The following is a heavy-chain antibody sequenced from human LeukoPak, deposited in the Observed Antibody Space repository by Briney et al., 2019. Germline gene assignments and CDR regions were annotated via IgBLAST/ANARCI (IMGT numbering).Heavy chain of an antibody. D-gene: IGHD6-19*01. CDR2: IKHSGST. CDR1: GESFSGYY. V-gene: IGHV4-34*01. Sequence: SDTLPLTCAVYGESFSGYYWRWIRGPPGKGLEWIGEIKHSGSTNYNPSLKSRVTISVDTSKNQFSLKLSSVTAADTAVYYCASLISSGWPFDYWGQGTLVTVSS. J-gene: IGHJ4*02. CDR3: ASLISSGWPFDY.